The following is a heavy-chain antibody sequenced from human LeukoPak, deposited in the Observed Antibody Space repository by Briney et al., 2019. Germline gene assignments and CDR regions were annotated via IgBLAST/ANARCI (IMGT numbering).Heavy chain of an antibody. D-gene: IGHD3-3*01. Sequence: GGSLRLSCAASGFTFSSYSMNWVRQAPGKGLEWVSSISSSSSYIYYADSVKGRFTISRDNAKNSLYMQMNSLRAEDTAVYYCARDRSGYLGYWGQGTLVTVSS. CDR1: GFTFSSYS. CDR2: ISSSSSYI. J-gene: IGHJ4*02. V-gene: IGHV3-21*01. CDR3: ARDRSGYLGY.